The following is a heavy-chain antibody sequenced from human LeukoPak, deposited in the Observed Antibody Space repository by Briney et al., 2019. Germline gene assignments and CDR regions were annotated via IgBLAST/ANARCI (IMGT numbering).Heavy chain of an antibody. CDR1: GGSISSTSSY. CDR2: VYYGGNT. CDR3: ARQRADYFYHYLDV. V-gene: IGHV4-39*01. J-gene: IGHJ6*03. Sequence: SETLCLTCTVSGGSISSTSSYWDWVRQPPGKGLEWIGNVYYGGNTFYNSSLESRVTISVDMSKNQFSLKLTSLTAADTAVYYCARQRADYFYHYLDVWGKGTSVTVSS.